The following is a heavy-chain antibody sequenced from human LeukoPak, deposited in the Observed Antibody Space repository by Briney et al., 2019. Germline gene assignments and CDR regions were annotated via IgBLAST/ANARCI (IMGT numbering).Heavy chain of an antibody. V-gene: IGHV4-34*01. Sequence: SETLSLTCAVYGGSFSGYYWSWIRQPPGKGLDGIGGINHSGSTNYNPSLHSRVTISVDTSRGQLSLQLSSVTAAATAVYYCARGGSYSRANWFDPWGQGTLVPVSS. CDR3: ARGGSYSRANWFDP. D-gene: IGHD6-13*01. CDR1: GGSFSGYY. CDR2: INHSGST. J-gene: IGHJ5*02.